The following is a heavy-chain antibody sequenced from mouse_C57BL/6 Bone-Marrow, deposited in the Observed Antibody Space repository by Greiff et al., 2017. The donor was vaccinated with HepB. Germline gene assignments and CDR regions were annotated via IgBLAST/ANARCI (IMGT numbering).Heavy chain of an antibody. Sequence: VQLQQSGAELARPGASVKLSCKASGYTFTSYGISWAKQRTGQGLEWIGEIHPRSGNTYYNEKFKGKATLTADKSSSTAYMELRSLTSEDSAVYFCARGITTVVDDYWGQGTTLTVSS. V-gene: IGHV1-81*01. CDR1: GYTFTSYG. CDR3: ARGITTVVDDY. J-gene: IGHJ2*01. CDR2: IHPRSGNT. D-gene: IGHD1-1*01.